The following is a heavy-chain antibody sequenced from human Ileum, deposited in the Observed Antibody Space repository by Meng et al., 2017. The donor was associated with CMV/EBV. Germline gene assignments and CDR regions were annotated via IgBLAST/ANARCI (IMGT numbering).Heavy chain of an antibody. Sequence: LQPQDRGPAVVKSWDPLPLCCTVSGDPISSSSYYWGWVRQSPGKELDWIGSVYHTGRTYHNPSLKSRVTISIHTSKSQFSLKLSSVTVADTALYYCARFDILTGFAIDHWGQGPLVTVSS. V-gene: IGHV4-39*07. CDR3: ARFDILTGFAIDH. J-gene: IGHJ4*02. CDR1: GDPISSSSYY. D-gene: IGHD3-9*01. CDR2: VYHTGRT.